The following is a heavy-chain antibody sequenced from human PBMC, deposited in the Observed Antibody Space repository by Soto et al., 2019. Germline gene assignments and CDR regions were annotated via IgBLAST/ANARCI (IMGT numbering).Heavy chain of an antibody. J-gene: IGHJ6*02. CDR3: AGVGYSSRAGMDV. V-gene: IGHV4-34*01. D-gene: IGHD5-18*01. Sequence: SETLSLTCAVYGGSFSGYYWSWIRQPPGKGLEWIGEINHSGSTNYNPSLKSRVTISVDTSKNQFSMKLSSVTAADTAVYYCAGVGYSSRAGMDVWGQGTTVTVSS. CDR1: GGSFSGYY. CDR2: INHSGST.